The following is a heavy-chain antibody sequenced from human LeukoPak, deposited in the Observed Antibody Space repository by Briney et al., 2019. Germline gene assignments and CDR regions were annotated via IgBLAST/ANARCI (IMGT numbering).Heavy chain of an antibody. CDR1: GFTFSSYW. CDR3: ARSNHGCHDY. D-gene: IGHD4-11*01. J-gene: IGHJ4*02. Sequence: GGSLRLSCAASGFTFSSYWMHWVRQAPGKGLVSDSRINNDGSSTPYADSVKGRFTISRDNAKNTLYLQMDSLRAEDTAVYYCARSNHGCHDYWGQGTLVTVSS. V-gene: IGHV3-74*01. CDR2: INNDGSST.